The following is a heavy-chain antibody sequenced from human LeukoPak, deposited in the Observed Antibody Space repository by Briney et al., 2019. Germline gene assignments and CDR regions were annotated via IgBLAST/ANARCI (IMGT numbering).Heavy chain of an antibody. CDR3: VRGHSNSLYNWLDP. J-gene: IGHJ5*02. CDR2: INNDESDT. Sequence: PGGSLRLSCAASGFSFSNYWMHWVRQAPGKGLVWVSRINNDESDTTYADSVKGRFTISRDNAKSTLYLQMDSLRAEDTAVYYCVRGHSNSLYNWLDPWGQGTLVTVSS. D-gene: IGHD4-11*01. V-gene: IGHV3-74*01. CDR1: GFSFSNYW.